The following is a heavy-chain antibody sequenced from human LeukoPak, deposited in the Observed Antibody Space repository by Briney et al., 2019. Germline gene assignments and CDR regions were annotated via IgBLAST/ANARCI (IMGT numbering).Heavy chain of an antibody. CDR1: GYTFTGYY. D-gene: IGHD3-16*01. V-gene: IGHV1-2*02. Sequence: EASVKVSCKASGYTFTGYYMHWVRQAPGQGLEWMGWINPNSGGTNYAQKFQGRVTMTRDTSISTAYMELSRLRSDDTAVYYCARDPGSSGEYYFDYWGQGTLVTVSS. CDR3: ARDPGSSGEYYFDY. J-gene: IGHJ4*02. CDR2: INPNSGGT.